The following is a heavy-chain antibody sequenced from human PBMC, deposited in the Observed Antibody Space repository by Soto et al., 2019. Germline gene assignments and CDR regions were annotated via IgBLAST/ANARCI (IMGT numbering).Heavy chain of an antibody. V-gene: IGHV1-18*01. CDR3: ARSHRTYYYGSGSYFGY. J-gene: IGHJ4*02. D-gene: IGHD3-10*01. CDR1: GYTFTSYG. Sequence: ASVKVSCKASGYTFTSYGISWVRQAPGQGLEWMGWISAYNGNTNYAQKLQGRVTMTTDTSTSTAYMELRSLRSDDTAVYYCARSHRTYYYGSGSYFGYWGQGTLVTVSS. CDR2: ISAYNGNT.